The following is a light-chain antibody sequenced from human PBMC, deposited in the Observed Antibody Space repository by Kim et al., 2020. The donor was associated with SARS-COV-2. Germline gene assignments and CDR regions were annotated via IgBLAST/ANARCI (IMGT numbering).Light chain of an antibody. V-gene: IGLV2-11*01. CDR2: DVR. J-gene: IGLJ1*01. CDR1: SSDVGAYNY. Sequence: GQSVAISCTGTSSDVGAYNYVSWYQQHPGKAPKLMIYDVRKRPSGVPDRFSGSKSGNTASLTISGLQAEDEADYYCCAYAGSETYVFGSGTKVTVL. CDR3: CAYAGSETYV.